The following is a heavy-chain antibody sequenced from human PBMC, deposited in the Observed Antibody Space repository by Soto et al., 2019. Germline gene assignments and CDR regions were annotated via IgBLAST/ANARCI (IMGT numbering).Heavy chain of an antibody. J-gene: IGHJ5*02. CDR3: ARDFAMATINGISYGNWFDP. CDR2: INPNSGGT. Sequence: SSVKVSCKASGYTFTGYYMHWVRQAPGQGLEWMGWINPNSGGTNYAQKFQGWVTMTRDTSISTAYMELSRLRSDDTAVYYCARDFAMATINGISYGNWFDPWGQGTLVTVSS. V-gene: IGHV1-2*04. D-gene: IGHD5-12*01. CDR1: GYTFTGYY.